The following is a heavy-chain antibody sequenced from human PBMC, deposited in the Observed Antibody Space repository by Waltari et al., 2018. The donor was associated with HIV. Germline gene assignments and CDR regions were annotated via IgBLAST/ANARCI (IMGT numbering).Heavy chain of an antibody. D-gene: IGHD1-26*01. CDR2: IYYTGRA. Sequence: QLQLQESGPGLVKPSETLSLTCAVSGGSVSSRSYFWVWIRQPPGKGLEWVGRIYYTGRAYYNPSLKSRVTISVDTSKNQFSLKVTSVTAADTAVYYCARHALRVGAAYWNFDLWGRGTLVTVSS. CDR1: GGSVSSRSYF. V-gene: IGHV4-39*01. J-gene: IGHJ2*01. CDR3: ARHALRVGAAYWNFDL.